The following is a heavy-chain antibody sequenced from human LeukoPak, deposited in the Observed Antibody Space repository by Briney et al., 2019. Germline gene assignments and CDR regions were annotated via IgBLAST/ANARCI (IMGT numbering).Heavy chain of an antibody. CDR1: GFTFNRYY. J-gene: IGHJ5*01. D-gene: IGHD6-13*01. Sequence: GSLRLSCAASGFTFNRYYMYWIRQAPGKGLVWVSRISDDGRVTLYADFVKGRFTISRDNAKNTLSLQMNSLRVEDTAVYYCVRDVAPSGTVWFDSWGQGTLVTVSS. CDR3: VRDVAPSGTVWFDS. V-gene: IGHV3-74*01. CDR2: ISDDGRVT.